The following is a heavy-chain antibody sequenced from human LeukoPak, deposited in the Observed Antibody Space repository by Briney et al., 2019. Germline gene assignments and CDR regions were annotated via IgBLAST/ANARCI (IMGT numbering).Heavy chain of an antibody. CDR2: IYHSGST. Sequence: KPSETLSLTCTVSGGSISSGGYYWSWIRQPPGKGLEWIGYIYHSGSTYYNPSLKSRVTISVDRSKNQFSLKLSSETAADTAVYYCAREGVVAFDYWGQGTLVTVSS. V-gene: IGHV4-30-2*01. CDR1: GGSISSGGYY. D-gene: IGHD2-15*01. J-gene: IGHJ4*02. CDR3: AREGVVAFDY.